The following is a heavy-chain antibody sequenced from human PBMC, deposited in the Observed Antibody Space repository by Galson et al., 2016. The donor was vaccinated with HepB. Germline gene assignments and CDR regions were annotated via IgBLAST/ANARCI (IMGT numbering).Heavy chain of an antibody. V-gene: IGHV7-4-1*02. Sequence: SVKVSCKASGYTFSNYAINWVRQAPGQGLEWMGWINTNTENPTYAQGFTGRFVLSLDTSVSTAYLQINSLKADDTAVYYCARISASSAYYYPFWGQGTLVTVSS. J-gene: IGHJ4*02. CDR2: INTNTENP. D-gene: IGHD3-22*01. CDR1: GYTFSNYA. CDR3: ARISASSAYYYPF.